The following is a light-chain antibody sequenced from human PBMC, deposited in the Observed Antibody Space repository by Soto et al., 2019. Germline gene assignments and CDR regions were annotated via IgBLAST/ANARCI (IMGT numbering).Light chain of an antibody. CDR3: QVYGSSPKT. V-gene: IGKV3-20*01. CDR1: QTVISNY. J-gene: IGKJ1*01. Sequence: EIVLTQSPGTLSLSPGERATLSCRATQTVISNYLAWYQQKPGQAPTLLIHGASTRATGIPDRFSGSGSGTDFTLTISRLEPEDFAVYYCQVYGSSPKTFGQGTKVDI. CDR2: GAS.